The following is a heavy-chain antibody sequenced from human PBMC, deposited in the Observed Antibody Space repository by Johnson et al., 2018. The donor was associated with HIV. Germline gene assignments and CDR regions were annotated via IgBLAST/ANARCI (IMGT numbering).Heavy chain of an antibody. CDR2: ISGSGGST. CDR1: EFTFSSYW. Sequence: VRLVESGGGLVQPGGSLRLSCAASEFTFSSYWMHWVRQAPGKGLEWVSAISGSGGSTYYADSVKGRFTISRDNSKNTLYLQMNSLRAEDTAVYYCASSSPYSGSYGDAFDIWGQGTLVTVSS. V-gene: IGHV3-23*04. CDR3: ASSSPYSGSYGDAFDI. D-gene: IGHD1-26*01. J-gene: IGHJ3*02.